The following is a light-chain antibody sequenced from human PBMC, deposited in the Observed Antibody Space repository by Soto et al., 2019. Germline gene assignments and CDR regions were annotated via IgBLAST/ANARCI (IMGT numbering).Light chain of an antibody. CDR2: GAS. J-gene: IGKJ5*01. V-gene: IGKV3-20*01. CDR3: HHYSSPI. Sequence: EIVLTQSPGTLSLSPGERATLSCRASQSVSSSYLAWYQQKPGQAPRLLIFGASSSATDILDRFSGSGSGTDFTLTIRKLEPYDFAVYYWHHYSSPIFGQGTQLEI. CDR1: QSVSSSY.